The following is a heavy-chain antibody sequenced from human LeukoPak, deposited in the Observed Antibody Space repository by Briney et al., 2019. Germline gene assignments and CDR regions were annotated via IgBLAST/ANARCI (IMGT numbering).Heavy chain of an antibody. Sequence: KTSETLSLTCSVSGVSVGSAGYYWTWIRQPPGKGLEWIGYMYYSGNSNYNPFLKSRVTMSLDPSKNRFSLKLSSVTAADTAVYYCARERGPAGVMITFGGVIWFDPWGQGTLVTVSS. D-gene: IGHD3-16*01. CDR1: GVSVGSAGYY. CDR2: MYYSGNS. CDR3: ARERGPAGVMITFGGVIWFDP. V-gene: IGHV4-61*08. J-gene: IGHJ5*02.